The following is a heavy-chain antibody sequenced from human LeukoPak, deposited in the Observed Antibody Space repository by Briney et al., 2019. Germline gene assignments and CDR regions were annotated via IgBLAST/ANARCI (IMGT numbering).Heavy chain of an antibody. V-gene: IGHV4-39*07. D-gene: IGHD3-22*01. CDR2: IYYSGST. CDR3: ARAGYYYDSSGYNFDY. CDR1: GGSISSSPYY. J-gene: IGHJ4*02. Sequence: SETLSLTCTVSGGSISSSPYYWGWIRQPPGKGREWIGTIYYSGSTYYNPSLKSQVTISVDTSKNQFSLKLSSVTAADTAVYYCARAGYYYDSSGYNFDYWGQGTLVTVSS.